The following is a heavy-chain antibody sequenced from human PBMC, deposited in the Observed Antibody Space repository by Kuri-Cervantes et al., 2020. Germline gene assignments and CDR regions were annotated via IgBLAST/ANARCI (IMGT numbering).Heavy chain of an antibody. V-gene: IGHV3-33*01. J-gene: IGHJ6*03. Sequence: GESLKISCAASGFTFSSYGMHWVRQAPGKGLEWVAVIWYDGSNKYYADSVKGRFTISRDNSKSTLYLQMNSLRAEDTAVYYCARARWFRESPLAYYYMDVWGKGTTVTVSS. D-gene: IGHD3-10*01. CDR2: IWYDGSNK. CDR3: ARARWFRESPLAYYYMDV. CDR1: GFTFSSYG.